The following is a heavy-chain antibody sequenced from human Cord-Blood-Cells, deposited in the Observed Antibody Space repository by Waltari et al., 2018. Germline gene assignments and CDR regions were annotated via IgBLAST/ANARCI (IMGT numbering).Heavy chain of an antibody. J-gene: IGHJ6*02. V-gene: IGHV4-39*01. CDR2: IYYSGST. CDR1: GGSISSSSYY. Sequence: QLQLQESGPGLVKPSETLSLTCTVSGGSISSSSYYWGWIRQPPGKGLGWIGCIYYSGSTYSNPPLKSRVTISVDTSKNQFSLKLSSVTAADTAVYYCARQPSSGWYYYYYGMDVWGQGTTVTVSS. D-gene: IGHD6-19*01. CDR3: ARQPSSGWYYYYYGMDV.